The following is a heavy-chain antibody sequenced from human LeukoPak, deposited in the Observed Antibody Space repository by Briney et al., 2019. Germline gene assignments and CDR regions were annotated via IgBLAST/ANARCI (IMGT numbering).Heavy chain of an antibody. V-gene: IGHV3-21*06. CDR3: ARDLKETAMGESAHDY. CDR2: ISSWSSYI. Sequence: GRSLRLSCSASGFTFSSYNMNWVRQAPGKGLEWVSGISSWSSYIYYADSVKGRFTISRDNVKNSLYLQMNSLRAEDTAVYYCARDLKETAMGESAHDYWGQGTLVTVSS. D-gene: IGHD5-18*01. CDR1: GFTFSSYN. J-gene: IGHJ4*02.